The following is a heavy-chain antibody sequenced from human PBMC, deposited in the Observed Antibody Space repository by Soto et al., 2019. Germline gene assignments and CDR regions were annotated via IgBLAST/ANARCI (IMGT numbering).Heavy chain of an antibody. V-gene: IGHV3-30-3*01. CDR1: GFTFSNYA. D-gene: IGHD3-22*01. CDR3: ARDRVYYYDSSGYYNFDY. J-gene: IGHJ4*02. Sequence: QVQLVESGGGVVQPGRSLRVSCAASGFTFSNYAMHWVRQAPGKGLEWVAVISYDGSNQFYADSVKGRFTISRDSSKSTLYLQMNNLRDEDTAGYYCARDRVYYYDSSGYYNFDYWGQGTLVTVSS. CDR2: ISYDGSNQ.